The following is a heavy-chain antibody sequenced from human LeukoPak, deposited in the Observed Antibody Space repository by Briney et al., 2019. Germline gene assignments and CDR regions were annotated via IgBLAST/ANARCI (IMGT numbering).Heavy chain of an antibody. J-gene: IGHJ4*02. Sequence: SGPTLVKPTQPLPLTRTFSGFSLSTSGLGGGWIRQPPGKTLEWLALIYWNHDKRYTPSPKTTPTITKDTTKSQVVLTITNMDPVDTATYYSAHRRGWEVSSYFGYWGQGTLVTVSS. V-gene: IGHV2-5*01. CDR1: GFSLSTSGLG. D-gene: IGHD5/OR15-5a*01. CDR3: AHRRGWEVSSYFGY. CDR2: IYWNHDK.